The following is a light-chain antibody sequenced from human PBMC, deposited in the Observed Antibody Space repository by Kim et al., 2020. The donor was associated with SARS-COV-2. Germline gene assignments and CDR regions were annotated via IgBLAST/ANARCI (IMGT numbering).Light chain of an antibody. Sequence: DIQMTQSPSSLSASEGDRVTITCQASQDINNYLNWYQQRPGKAPKLLIYDASSLQTGVPSRFSGSGSGTDFTFTISSLQPEDIATYYCQQFGNVPLTFGGGTKVDIK. J-gene: IGKJ4*01. CDR2: DAS. CDR3: QQFGNVPLT. V-gene: IGKV1-33*01. CDR1: QDINNY.